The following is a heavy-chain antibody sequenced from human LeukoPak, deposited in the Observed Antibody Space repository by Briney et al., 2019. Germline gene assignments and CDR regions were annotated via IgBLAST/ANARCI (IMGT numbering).Heavy chain of an antibody. CDR1: GFTVSSNY. Sequence: GGSLRLSCAASGFTVSSNYMSWVHQAPGKGLEWVSVIYSGGSTYYADSVKGRFTISRDNSKNTLYLQMNSLRAEDTAVYYCAKGAMITFGGVQGGQGTLVTVSS. CDR3: AKGAMITFGGVQ. V-gene: IGHV3-53*01. D-gene: IGHD3-16*01. CDR2: IYSGGST. J-gene: IGHJ4*02.